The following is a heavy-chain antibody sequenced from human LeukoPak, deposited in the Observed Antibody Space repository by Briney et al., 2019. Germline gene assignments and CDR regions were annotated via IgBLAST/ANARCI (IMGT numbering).Heavy chain of an antibody. CDR1: GFTFSSYS. CDR3: ARDEYGYNYKAY. CDR2: ISSSSSYI. V-gene: IGHV3-21*01. D-gene: IGHD5-24*01. Sequence: GGSLRLSCAASGFTFSSYSMNWVRQAPGKGLEWVSSISSSSSYIYYGDSVKGRFTISRDNAKHSLYLQMNSLRAEDSAVYYCARDEYGYNYKAYWGQGTLVTVPS. J-gene: IGHJ4*02.